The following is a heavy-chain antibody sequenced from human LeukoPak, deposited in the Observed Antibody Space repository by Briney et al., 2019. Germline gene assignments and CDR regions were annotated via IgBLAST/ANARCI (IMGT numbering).Heavy chain of an antibody. J-gene: IGHJ4*02. V-gene: IGHV3-30*02. D-gene: IGHD1-1*01. Sequence: GGSLRLSCAASGFSFSSYGMHWVRQAPGKGLEWVAFIRYDGSNKYYADSVKGRFTISRDKSKNTLYLQMNSLRAEDTAVYYCAKEQARSGTTMEAPDYWGQGALVTVSS. CDR3: AKEQARSGTTMEAPDY. CDR1: GFSFSSYG. CDR2: IRYDGSNK.